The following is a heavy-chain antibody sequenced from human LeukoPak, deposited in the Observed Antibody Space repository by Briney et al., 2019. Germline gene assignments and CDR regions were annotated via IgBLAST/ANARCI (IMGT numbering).Heavy chain of an antibody. J-gene: IGHJ2*01. CDR2: INTDGSST. D-gene: IGHD4-17*01. CDR1: GFTFSNYW. CDR3: ARDQTYGDYWYFDL. V-gene: IGHV3-74*01. Sequence: GGSLRLSCAASGFTFSNYWMHWVRQAPGKGLVWVSRINTDGSSTSYADSVKGRFTISRDNAKNTLYLQMNSLRAEDTAVYYCARDQTYGDYWYFDLWGRGTLVTVSS.